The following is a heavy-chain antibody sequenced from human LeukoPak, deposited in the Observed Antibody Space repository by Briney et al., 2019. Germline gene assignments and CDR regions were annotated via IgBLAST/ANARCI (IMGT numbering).Heavy chain of an antibody. D-gene: IGHD2-15*01. CDR1: GYSFPSYG. CDR3: ARVQDYSFDY. CDR2: ISPYNGNT. V-gene: IGHV1-18*01. J-gene: IGHJ4*02. Sequence: ASVKVSCKASGYSFPSYGLSWVRQAPGQGLEWMGWISPYNGNTNYAQKLQGRVTMTTDTSTSTAYMELRSLRSDDAAVYYCARVQDYSFDYWGQGTLVTVSS.